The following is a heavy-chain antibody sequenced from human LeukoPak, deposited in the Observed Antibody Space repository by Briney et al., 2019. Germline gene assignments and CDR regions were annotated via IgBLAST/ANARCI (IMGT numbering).Heavy chain of an antibody. V-gene: IGHV4-31*03. CDR2: IYYSGST. CDR3: ARGVASGPFDY. CDR1: GGSISSGGYY. D-gene: IGHD5-12*01. J-gene: IGHJ4*02. Sequence: SQTLSLTCTVSGGSISSGGYYWSWIRQHPGKGLERIGYIYYSGSTYYNPSLKSRVTISVDTSKNQFSLKLSSVTAADTAVYYCARGVASGPFDYWGQGTLVTVSS.